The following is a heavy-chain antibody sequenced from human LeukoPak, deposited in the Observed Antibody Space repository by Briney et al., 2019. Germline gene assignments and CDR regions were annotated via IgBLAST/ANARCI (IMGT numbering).Heavy chain of an antibody. Sequence: GGSPRLSCAASGFTFSSYSMNWVRQAPGKGLEWVSSISSSSSYIYYADSVKGRFTISRDNAKNSLYLQMNSLRAEDTAVYYCARDEVVTAAPDYWGQGTLVTVSS. CDR3: ARDEVVTAAPDY. CDR1: GFTFSSYS. V-gene: IGHV3-21*01. CDR2: ISSSSSYI. D-gene: IGHD2-21*02. J-gene: IGHJ4*02.